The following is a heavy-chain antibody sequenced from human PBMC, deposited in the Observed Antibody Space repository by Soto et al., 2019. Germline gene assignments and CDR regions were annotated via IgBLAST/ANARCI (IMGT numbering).Heavy chain of an antibody. CDR3: ARLHCNSPNCVPLDP. V-gene: IGHV4-39*01. Sequence: PGKGLEWIGSIYYSGSAYYSPSLKSRVTMSVDTSKNQLSLELRSVTAADTAVYYCARLHCNSPNCVPLDPWGQGTLVTVSS. D-gene: IGHD2-2*01. CDR2: IYYSGSA. J-gene: IGHJ5*02.